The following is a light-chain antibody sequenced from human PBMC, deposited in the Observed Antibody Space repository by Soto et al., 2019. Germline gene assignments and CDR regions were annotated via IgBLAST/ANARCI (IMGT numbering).Light chain of an antibody. V-gene: IGLV2-14*03. CDR3: CSYTNSRSYV. CDR1: NSDVGGYNF. CDR2: DVR. Sequence: QSALTQPASVSGSPGQSITISCTGTNSDVGGYNFVSWYQQHPGKAPTLMIYDVRNRPSGVSYRFSGSKSGNTASLTISGLQAEDEADYYCCSYTNSRSYVFGTGTKLTVL. J-gene: IGLJ1*01.